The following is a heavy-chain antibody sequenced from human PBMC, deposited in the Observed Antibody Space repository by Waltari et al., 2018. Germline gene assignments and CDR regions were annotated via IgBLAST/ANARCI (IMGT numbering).Heavy chain of an antibody. D-gene: IGHD4-17*01. CDR3: ARGGRWAEYFQH. V-gene: IGHV4-34*01. J-gene: IGHJ1*01. Sequence: QVQLQQWGAGLLKPSETLSLTCAVYGGSFSAYSWSWIRQPPGKGLGWIGEVDHSGSTNCNPSLKSRVTISVDTSKNQFSLKLSSVTAADTAVYYCARGGRWAEYFQHWGQGTLVTVSS. CDR1: GGSFSAYS. CDR2: VDHSGST.